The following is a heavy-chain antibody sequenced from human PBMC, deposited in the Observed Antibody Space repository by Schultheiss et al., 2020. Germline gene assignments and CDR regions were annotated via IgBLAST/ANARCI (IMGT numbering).Heavy chain of an antibody. V-gene: IGHV3-30*02. D-gene: IGHD3-22*01. J-gene: IGHJ4*02. Sequence: GESLKISCAASGFSFTTYGMHWVRQAPGKGLEWVAFIRYDGTNKYYGDSVKGRFTISRDNSKNTLYLQMNSLRAEDTAVYYCAKDRRVTMIVVVPDFDYWGQGTLVTVSS. CDR2: IRYDGTNK. CDR1: GFSFTTYG. CDR3: AKDRRVTMIVVVPDFDY.